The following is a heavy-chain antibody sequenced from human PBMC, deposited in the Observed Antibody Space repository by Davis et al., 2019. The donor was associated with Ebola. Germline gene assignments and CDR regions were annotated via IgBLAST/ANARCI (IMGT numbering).Heavy chain of an antibody. J-gene: IGHJ6*02. CDR1: GYTFTNYG. V-gene: IGHV1-18*04. D-gene: IGHD6-19*01. CDR3: ARSPSWAGPRRVEYYYGMDV. Sequence: ASVKVSCKASGYTFTNYGITWVRQAPGQGLEWMGWINPHNGNTNYAQNVQGRVIMTTDTSTSTAYMELRSLRSDDTAVYYCARSPSWAGPRRVEYYYGMDVWGQGTTVTVSS. CDR2: INPHNGNT.